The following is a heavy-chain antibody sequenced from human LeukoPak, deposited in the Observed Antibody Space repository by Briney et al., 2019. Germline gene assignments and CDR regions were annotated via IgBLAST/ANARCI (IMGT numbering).Heavy chain of an antibody. CDR1: GFTFSSYS. J-gene: IGHJ3*02. D-gene: IGHD2-2*01. Sequence: PGGSLRLSCTASGFTFSSYSMNWVRQAPGKGLEWVSYISSRSGTIYYADSVKGRFTISRDNSKNTLYLQMNSLRAEDTAIYYCAREGGVVVVPAAMRAFDIWGQGTMVTVSS. CDR2: ISSRSGTI. V-gene: IGHV3-48*01. CDR3: AREGGVVVVPAAMRAFDI.